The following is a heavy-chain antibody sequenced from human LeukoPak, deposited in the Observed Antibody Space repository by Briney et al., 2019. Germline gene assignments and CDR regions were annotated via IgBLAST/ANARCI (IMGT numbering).Heavy chain of an antibody. CDR3: ARHEYSGSYYGLSWFDP. D-gene: IGHD1-26*01. CDR1: GGSISSSGYC. CDR2: IYYSGST. Sequence: SETLSLTCTVSGGSISSSGYCWGWIRQPRGKGLEWIASIYYSGSTYYNPSLKSRVTISVDTSKNQLSLKLSSLTAADTAVYYCARHEYSGSYYGLSWFDPWGQGTLVTVSS. V-gene: IGHV4-39*01. J-gene: IGHJ5*02.